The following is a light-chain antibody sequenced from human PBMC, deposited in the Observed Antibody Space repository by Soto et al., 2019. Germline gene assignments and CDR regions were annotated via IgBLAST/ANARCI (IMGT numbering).Light chain of an antibody. CDR3: SSYAGSMV. CDR1: SSDVGGYNY. J-gene: IGLJ2*01. Sequence: QSVLTQPPSASGSPGQSVTISCTGTSSDVGGYNYVSWYQQHPGKAPKLMIYEVSKRPSGVPDRFSGSKSGNTASLTVSGLQDEDEADYYCSSYAGSMVFGGGTKLTVL. V-gene: IGLV2-8*01. CDR2: EVS.